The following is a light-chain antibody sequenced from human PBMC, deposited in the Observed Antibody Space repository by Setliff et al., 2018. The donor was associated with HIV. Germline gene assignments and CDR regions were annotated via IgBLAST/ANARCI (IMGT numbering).Light chain of an antibody. J-gene: IGLJ3*02. CDR3: AAWDDSLNGWV. V-gene: IGLV1-44*01. CDR1: SSNIGGNT. CDR2: SNN. Sequence: KRVTVSCSGSSSNIGGNTVNWYQQLPGTAPKLLIYSNNQRPSGVPDRFSGSKSGTSASLAISELQSQYEADYYCAAWDDSLNGWVFGGGTKVTVL.